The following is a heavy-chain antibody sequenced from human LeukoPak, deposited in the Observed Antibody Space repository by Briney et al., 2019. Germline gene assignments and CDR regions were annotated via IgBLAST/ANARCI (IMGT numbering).Heavy chain of an antibody. Sequence: GGSLRLSCEASGFTFSWYWMYWVRQAPGKGLVWVARINSDGSITRHADSVEGRFSISRDNAKNTLYLQMNSLRAEDTAVYYCATDVPAVTIFGYWGQGTLVTVSS. D-gene: IGHD2-2*01. CDR2: INSDGSIT. J-gene: IGHJ4*02. V-gene: IGHV3-74*01. CDR3: ATDVPAVTIFGY. CDR1: GFTFSWYW.